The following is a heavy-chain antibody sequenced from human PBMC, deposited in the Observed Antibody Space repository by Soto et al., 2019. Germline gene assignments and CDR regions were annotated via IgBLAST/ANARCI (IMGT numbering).Heavy chain of an antibody. V-gene: IGHV4-31*03. Sequence: PSETLSLTCTVSGGSISSGGYYWSWIRQHPGKGLEWIGYIYCSGSTYYNPSLKSRVTISVDTSKNQFSLKLSSVTAADTAVYYCARTAHDYGPVFHYWGQGTLVTVYS. CDR1: GGSISSGGYY. D-gene: IGHD4-17*01. CDR3: ARTAHDYGPVFHY. J-gene: IGHJ4*02. CDR2: IYCSGST.